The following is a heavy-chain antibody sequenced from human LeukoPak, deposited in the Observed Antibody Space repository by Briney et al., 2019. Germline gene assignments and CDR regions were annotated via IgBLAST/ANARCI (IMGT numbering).Heavy chain of an antibody. Sequence: SETLSLTCTVSGGSISSSTYYWGWIRQPPGKGLGWIGNIYYSGNTYYNPSLKSRVAISVDTSKNQFSLKLSSVTAADTAVYYCARVAIAAASAPYFDYWGQGTLVTVSS. CDR2: IYYSGNT. D-gene: IGHD6-6*01. V-gene: IGHV4-39*07. CDR3: ARVAIAAASAPYFDY. J-gene: IGHJ4*02. CDR1: GGSISSSTYY.